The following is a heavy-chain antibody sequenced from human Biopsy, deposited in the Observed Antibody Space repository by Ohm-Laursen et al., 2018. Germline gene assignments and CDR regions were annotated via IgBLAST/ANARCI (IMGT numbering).Heavy chain of an antibody. V-gene: IGHV1-69*10. J-gene: IGHJ4*02. CDR3: ATPFQYYDSWGGYPPFDH. D-gene: IGHD3-3*01. CDR2: IIAVSGLV. Sequence: SVKASCKASGGTFSNYAISWVRQAPGEGPEWMGGIIAVSGLVNYAPKFQGRVSITADKSTTTAYMELSNLKSEDTAVYYCATPFQYYDSWGGYPPFDHWGQGTPVTVSS. CDR1: GGTFSNYA.